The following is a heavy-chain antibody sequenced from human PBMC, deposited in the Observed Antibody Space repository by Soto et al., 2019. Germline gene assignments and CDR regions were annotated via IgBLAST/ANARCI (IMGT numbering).Heavy chain of an antibody. V-gene: IGHV3-30*18. CDR2: ISYDGSNK. D-gene: IGHD2-15*01. CDR3: AKDIVVNGMDV. Sequence: GGSLRLSCAASGFTFSSYSMHWVRQAPGKGLEWVAVISYDGSNKYYADSVKGRFTISRDNSKNTLYLQMNSLRAEDTAVYYCAKDIVVNGMDVWGQGTTVTVSS. CDR1: GFTFSSYS. J-gene: IGHJ6*02.